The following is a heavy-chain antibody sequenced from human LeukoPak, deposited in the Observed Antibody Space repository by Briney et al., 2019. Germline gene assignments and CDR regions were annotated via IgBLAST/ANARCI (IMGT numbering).Heavy chain of an antibody. V-gene: IGHV3-9*01. CDR3: AKDVVSTGTTVLDY. CDR1: GFTFDDYA. Sequence: PGGSLRLSCAASGFTFDDYAMHWVRQAPGKGLEWVSGISWNSGSIGYADSVKGRFTISRDNAKNSLYLQMNSLRAEDTALYYCAKDVVSTGTTVLDYWGQGTLVTVSS. CDR2: ISWNSGSI. D-gene: IGHD1-1*01. J-gene: IGHJ4*02.